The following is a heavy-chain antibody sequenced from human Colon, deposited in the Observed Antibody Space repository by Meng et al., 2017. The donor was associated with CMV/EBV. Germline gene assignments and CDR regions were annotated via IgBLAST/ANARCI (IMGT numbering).Heavy chain of an antibody. CDR3: ARDHEFGTYYYDSSSYGLDY. CDR1: GFRFAGYE. V-gene: IGHV3-48*03. Sequence: GESLKISCEASGFRFAGYEMNWVRQAPGKGLEWLSYISHNGGMTQDADSVKGRFIISRDNGKNTLYLQMNSLRGDDTAVYYCARDHEFGTYYYDSSSYGLDYWGQGTLVTVSS. CDR2: ISHNGGMT. J-gene: IGHJ4*02. D-gene: IGHD3-22*01.